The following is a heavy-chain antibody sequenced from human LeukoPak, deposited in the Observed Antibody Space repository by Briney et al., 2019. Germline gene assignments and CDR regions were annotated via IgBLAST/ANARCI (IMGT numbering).Heavy chain of an antibody. CDR2: IYYSGST. V-gene: IGHV4-59*01. CDR3: ARGIAVAGYYFDY. D-gene: IGHD6-19*01. J-gene: IGHJ4*02. Sequence: PSETLSLTCTVSGGSISSYYWSWIRQPPGQGLEWIGYIYYSGSTNYNPSLKSRVTISVDTSKNQFSLKLSSVTAADTAVYYCARGIAVAGYYFDYWGQGTLVTVSS. CDR1: GGSISSYY.